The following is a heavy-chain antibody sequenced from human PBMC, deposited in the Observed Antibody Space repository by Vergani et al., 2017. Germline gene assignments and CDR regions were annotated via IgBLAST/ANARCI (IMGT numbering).Heavy chain of an antibody. CDR2: IYSGGST. D-gene: IGHD6-13*01. J-gene: IGHJ5*02. Sequence: EVQLVESGGGLIQPGGSLRLSCAASGFTVSSNYMSWVRQAPGKGLEWVSVIYSGGSTYYADSVKGRFTISRDNSKNTLYLQMNSLRAEDTAVYYCARYNRGYSSSWFDPWGQGTLVTVSS. CDR3: ARYNRGYSSSWFDP. CDR1: GFTVSSNY. V-gene: IGHV3-53*01.